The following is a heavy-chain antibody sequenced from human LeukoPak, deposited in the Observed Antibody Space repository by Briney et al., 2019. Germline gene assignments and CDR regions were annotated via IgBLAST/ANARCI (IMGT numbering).Heavy chain of an antibody. Sequence: NPSETLSLTCSVSGGSMSSSAYYWGWIRQPPGKGLEWIGYIYYSGSTYYNPSLKSRVTISVDTSKNQFSLKLSSVTAADTAVYYCARGQWLGHYWYFDLWGRGTLVTVSS. CDR1: GGSMSSSAYY. D-gene: IGHD6-19*01. V-gene: IGHV4-31*02. J-gene: IGHJ2*01. CDR3: ARGQWLGHYWYFDL. CDR2: IYYSGST.